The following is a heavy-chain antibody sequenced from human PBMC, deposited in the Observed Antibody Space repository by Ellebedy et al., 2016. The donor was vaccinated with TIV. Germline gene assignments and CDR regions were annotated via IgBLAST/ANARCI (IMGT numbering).Heavy chain of an antibody. CDR3: AKRDGYMGYYFDY. Sequence: GGSLRLSXTASGFIISSYGMSWVRQAPGKGLEWLSYISHGTIYYADSVKGRFTISRDNGKNSLYLHMNSLRDEDTAVYYCAKRDGYMGYYFDYWGQGILVTVSS. J-gene: IGHJ4*02. D-gene: IGHD5-24*01. CDR1: GFIISSYG. V-gene: IGHV3-48*02. CDR2: ISHGTI.